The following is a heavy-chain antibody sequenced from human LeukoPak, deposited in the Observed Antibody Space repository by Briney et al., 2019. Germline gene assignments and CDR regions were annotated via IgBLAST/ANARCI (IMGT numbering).Heavy chain of an antibody. CDR3: ACSGWYISVNYYYYMDV. D-gene: IGHD6-19*01. CDR1: GGSISSGSYY. Sequence: SQTLSLTCTVSGGSISSGSYYWSWIRQPAGKGLEWIGRIYTSGTTNYNPSLKSRVTISVDTSKNQFSLKLSSVTAADTAVYYCACSGWYISVNYYYYMDVWGNGTTVTISS. CDR2: IYTSGTT. V-gene: IGHV4-61*02. J-gene: IGHJ6*03.